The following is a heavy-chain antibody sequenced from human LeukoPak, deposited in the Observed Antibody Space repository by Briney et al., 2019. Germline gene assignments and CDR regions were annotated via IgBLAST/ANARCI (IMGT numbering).Heavy chain of an antibody. CDR3: SHYCISTTCYERWGY. V-gene: IGHV3-15*01. CDR1: GFTFSSAW. Sequence: GGSLRLSCAASGFTFSSAWMNWVRQAPGKGLEWVGRIKSKTSGGTADYAAPVKGRFTISRDDSKNTLYLQMNSLRTEDTAVYYCSHYCISTTCYERWGYWGQGTLVTVSS. D-gene: IGHD2-2*01. CDR2: IKSKTSGGTA. J-gene: IGHJ4*02.